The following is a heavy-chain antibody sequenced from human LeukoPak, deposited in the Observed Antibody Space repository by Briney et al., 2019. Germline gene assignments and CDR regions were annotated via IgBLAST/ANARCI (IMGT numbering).Heavy chain of an antibody. CDR1: GFTVSSNY. CDR3: ARGGYGDPYYFDY. D-gene: IGHD4-17*01. CDR2: IYSGGST. Sequence: PGGSLRLSCAASGFTVSSNYMSWVRQAPGKGLEWVSVIYSGGSTYYADSVKGRFTISRDNSKNTLYPQMNSLRAEDTAVYYCARGGYGDPYYFDYWGQGTLVTVSS. V-gene: IGHV3-53*01. J-gene: IGHJ4*02.